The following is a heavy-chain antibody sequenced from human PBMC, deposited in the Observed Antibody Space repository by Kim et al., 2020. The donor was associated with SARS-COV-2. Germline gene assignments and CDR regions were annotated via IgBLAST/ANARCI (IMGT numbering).Heavy chain of an antibody. CDR2: ISSSGTYR. CDR1: GCTFSDYY. CDR3: ARVSSGSSSWYWFDP. J-gene: IGHJ5*02. Sequence: GGSLRLSCAASGCTFSDYYMTWIRKAPGQGLGWLSYISSSGTYRKYADSVKGRLTISRDNAKNSLYLQMNSLRAEDTAVYYCARVSSGSSSWYWFDPWGQGTLVTVSS. V-gene: IGHV3-11*05. D-gene: IGHD6-13*01.